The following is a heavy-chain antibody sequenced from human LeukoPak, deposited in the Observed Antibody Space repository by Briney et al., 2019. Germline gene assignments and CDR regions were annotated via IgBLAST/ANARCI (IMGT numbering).Heavy chain of an antibody. Sequence: GGSLRLSCVTSGFTFRSYSMTWVRQPPGKGLEWVSCISGSGSYTYYADSVKGRFTISRDNFKNTLYLQMNSLGAEDTALYCCAKGAFERFGEPSDYWGQGTLVTVSS. D-gene: IGHD3-10*01. J-gene: IGHJ4*02. CDR3: AKGAFERFGEPSDY. V-gene: IGHV3-23*01. CDR1: GFTFRSYS. CDR2: ISGSGSYT.